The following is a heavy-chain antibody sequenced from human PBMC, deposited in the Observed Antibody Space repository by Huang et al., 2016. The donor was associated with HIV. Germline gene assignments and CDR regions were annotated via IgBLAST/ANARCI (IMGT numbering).Heavy chain of an antibody. V-gene: IGHV4-59*01. CDR3: ARGGPYSRDYYYYGMDV. J-gene: IGHJ6*02. D-gene: IGHD6-13*01. CDR1: CGSISSYY. CDR2: IHYSGST. Sequence: QVQLQESGPGLVKPSETLSLTCTVSCGSISSYYWSWIRQPPGKGLDWIGYIHYSGSTNYNPSRTSRVTTAVDTSKNQFFLKLRSVTAADTAVYYCARGGPYSRDYYYYGMDVWGQGTTVTVSS.